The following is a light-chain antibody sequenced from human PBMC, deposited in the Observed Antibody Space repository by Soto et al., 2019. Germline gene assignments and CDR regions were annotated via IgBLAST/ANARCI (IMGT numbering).Light chain of an antibody. J-gene: IGLJ1*01. Sequence: QSVLTQSPSASGTPGQRVTISCSGSSSNIGSNAVNWYQQFPGTAPKLLIYTNNRRPSGVPDRFSGSKSGTSASLAISGLQSEDEADYYCAAWDDSLNAYVFGTGTKLTVL. V-gene: IGLV1-44*01. CDR1: SSNIGSNA. CDR3: AAWDDSLNAYV. CDR2: TNN.